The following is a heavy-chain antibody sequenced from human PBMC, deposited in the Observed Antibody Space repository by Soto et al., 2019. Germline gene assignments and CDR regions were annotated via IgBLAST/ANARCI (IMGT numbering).Heavy chain of an antibody. CDR2: IIPIFGTA. Sequence: QVQLVQSGAEVKKPGSSVKVSCKASGGTFSSYAISWVRQAPGQGLEWMGGIIPIFGTANYAQKFQGRVTITADKSRSTAYRGLSSLGSRDTAVYYCARFGGGGSGSSDYYYYGMDVWGQGTTVTVSS. J-gene: IGHJ6*02. D-gene: IGHD3-10*01. CDR1: GGTFSSYA. CDR3: ARFGGGGSGSSDYYYYGMDV. V-gene: IGHV1-69*06.